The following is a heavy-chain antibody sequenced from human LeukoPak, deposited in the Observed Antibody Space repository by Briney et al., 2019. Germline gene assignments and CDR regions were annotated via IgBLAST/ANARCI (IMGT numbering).Heavy chain of an antibody. CDR1: GFTFDDYA. Sequence: PGGSLRLSCAASGFTFDDYAMHWVRQAPGKGLEWVSGISWNSGSIGYADSVKGRFTISRDNAKNSLYLQMNSLRAEDMALYYCAKEGVGATMDYWGQGTLVTVSS. V-gene: IGHV3-9*03. CDR3: AKEGVGATMDY. CDR2: ISWNSGSI. J-gene: IGHJ4*02. D-gene: IGHD1-26*01.